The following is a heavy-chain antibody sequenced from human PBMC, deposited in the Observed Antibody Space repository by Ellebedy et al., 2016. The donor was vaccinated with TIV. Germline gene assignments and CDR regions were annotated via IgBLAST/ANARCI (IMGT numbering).Heavy chain of an antibody. D-gene: IGHD6-19*01. CDR3: ARTIAVATFDP. J-gene: IGHJ5*02. CDR1: EFTVTTSY. V-gene: IGHV3-74*01. CDR2: VNTDGSYT. Sequence: GESLKISCAASEFTVTTSYMSWVRQAPGKGLVWVSSVNTDGSYTNYADSVKGRFTMSRDNAKNTVYLQMHSLRVEDTAVYHCARTIAVATFDPWGQGTLVTVSS.